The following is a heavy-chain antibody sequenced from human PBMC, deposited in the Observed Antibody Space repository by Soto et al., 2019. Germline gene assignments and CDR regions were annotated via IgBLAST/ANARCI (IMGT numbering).Heavy chain of an antibody. CDR1: GFTFSSYA. D-gene: IGHD6-19*01. J-gene: IGHJ4*02. V-gene: IGHV3-23*01. Sequence: EVQLLESGGGLVQPGGSLRLSCAASGFTFSSYAMSWVRQAPGKGLEWVSAISGSGGSTYYAVSVKGRFTISRDNSKNMLYLQMNSLRAEDTAVYYSAEEPEFSSGWLGYFDYWGQGTLVTVS. CDR3: AEEPEFSSGWLGYFDY. CDR2: ISGSGGST.